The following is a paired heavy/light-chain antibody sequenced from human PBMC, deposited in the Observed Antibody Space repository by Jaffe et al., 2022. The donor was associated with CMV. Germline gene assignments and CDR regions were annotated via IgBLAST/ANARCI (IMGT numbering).Heavy chain of an antibody. J-gene: IGHJ5*02. Sequence: QLQLQESGPGLVKPSETLSLTCSVSGDSIGSSSYYWGWIRQPPGKGLEWIGSIDFTGSAYYNPSLNSRVTISVDTAKKQFSLNLSSVTDTDTAVYFCASGRRLSWFDPWGQGNLVIVSS. CDR1: GDSIGSSSYY. V-gene: IGHV4-39*01. D-gene: IGHD3-16*01. CDR2: IDFTGSA. CDR3: ASGRRLSWFDP.
Light chain of an antibody. J-gene: IGLJ2*01. CDR2: DNN. V-gene: IGLV1-51*01. Sequence: QSVLTQPPSVSAAPGQKVTISCSGSSSNIGNYYVSWYQQLPGVAPKLLIYDNNKRPSGIPDRFSGSKSGTSATLGITGLQTGDEADYYCGTWDNSLSAGVFGGGTKLTVL. CDR3: GTWDNSLSAGV. CDR1: SSNIGNYY.